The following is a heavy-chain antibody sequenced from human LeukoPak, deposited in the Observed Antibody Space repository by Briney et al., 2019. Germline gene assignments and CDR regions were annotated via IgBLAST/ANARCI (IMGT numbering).Heavy chain of an antibody. CDR2: IYYSGST. J-gene: IGHJ4*02. CDR1: GGSISSYY. Sequence: SETLSLTCTVSGGSISSYYWSWIRQPPGKGLEWIGYIYYSGSTNYNPSLKSRVTISVDKSKNQFSLKLSSVTAADTAVYYCARDGDYYDSSGYLDYWGQGTLVTVSS. V-gene: IGHV4-59*12. CDR3: ARDGDYYDSSGYLDY. D-gene: IGHD3-22*01.